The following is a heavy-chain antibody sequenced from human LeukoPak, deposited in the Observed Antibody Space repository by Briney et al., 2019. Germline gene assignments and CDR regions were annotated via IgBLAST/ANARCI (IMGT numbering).Heavy chain of an antibody. CDR1: GFTFSDYY. D-gene: IGHD2/OR15-2a*01. CDR3: AREVYGHGDY. Sequence: PGGSLRLSCAASGFTFSDYYMSWIRQAPGKGLEWVSYISSSSSYTNYADSVKGRFTISRDNAKNSLYLKMNSLRAEDTAVYYCAREVYGHGDYWGQGTLVTVSS. V-gene: IGHV3-11*05. CDR2: ISSSSSYT. J-gene: IGHJ4*02.